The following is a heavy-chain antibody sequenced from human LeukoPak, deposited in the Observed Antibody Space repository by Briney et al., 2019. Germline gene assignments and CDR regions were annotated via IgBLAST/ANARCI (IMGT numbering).Heavy chain of an antibody. CDR3: ARPTTVTTISADAFDI. Sequence: SGGSLRLSCAASGFTFRDYKMNWVRQAPGKGLEWISYIDTNSKTMYYADSVKGRFTISRDNTRDSLYLQMNSLRAEDSSVYYCARPTTVTTISADAFDIWGQGTMVTVSS. D-gene: IGHD4-17*01. CDR2: IDTNSKTM. J-gene: IGHJ3*02. CDR1: GFTFRDYK. V-gene: IGHV3-48*01.